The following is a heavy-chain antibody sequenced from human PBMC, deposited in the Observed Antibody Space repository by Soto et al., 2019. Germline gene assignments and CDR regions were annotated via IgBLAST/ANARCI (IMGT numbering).Heavy chain of an antibody. CDR1: GFTFSDYY. J-gene: IGHJ4*02. D-gene: IGHD1-20*01. V-gene: IGHV3-23*01. Sequence: GGSLRLSCAASGFTFSDYYMSWIRQAPGKGLEWVSGISVSDAFIYYADSVRGRFSISRDASENILYLQMNSLRVDDTALYYCTRETVAGITGLDYWGPGTLVTVSS. CDR3: TRETVAGITGLDY. CDR2: ISVSDAFI.